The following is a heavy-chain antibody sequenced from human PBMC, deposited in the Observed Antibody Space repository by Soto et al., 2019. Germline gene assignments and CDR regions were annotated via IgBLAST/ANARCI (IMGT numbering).Heavy chain of an antibody. J-gene: IGHJ1*01. CDR1: GCSRSSSRYY. V-gene: IGHV4-39*01. Sequence: PSETLSLTCTCSGCSRSSSRYYWGWIRQPPGKGLEWIGSIYYSGSTYYNPYLKSRVTISVDTSKNQFSLKLSSVTAADTAVYYCARLRSGSYYTNEYFQHWAQGTLVTVSS. CDR3: ARLRSGSYYTNEYFQH. CDR2: IYYSGST. D-gene: IGHD1-26*01.